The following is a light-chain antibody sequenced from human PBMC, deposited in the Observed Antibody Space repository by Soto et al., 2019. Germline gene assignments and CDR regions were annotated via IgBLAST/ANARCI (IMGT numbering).Light chain of an antibody. V-gene: IGKV1-39*01. J-gene: IGKJ2*01. CDR3: QQSYTIPFT. CDR1: QSISSY. Sequence: DIQMTQSPSSLSASVGDRITITCRASQSISSYLNWYYQKPGKAPKLLISAASSLHGGVPSRFSGSGSGADFTLTISSLQPEDFATYFCQQSYTIPFTFGQGTKVDIK. CDR2: AAS.